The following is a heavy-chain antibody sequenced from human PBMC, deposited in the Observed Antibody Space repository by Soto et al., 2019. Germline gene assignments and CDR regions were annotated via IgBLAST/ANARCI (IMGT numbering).Heavy chain of an antibody. CDR2: IYSGGST. D-gene: IGHD4-17*01. CDR3: ARSSMTTVTNDY. V-gene: IGHV3-53*01. CDR1: GFTVSSNY. Sequence: GGSLRLSCAASGFTVSSNYMSWVHQAPGKGLEWVSVIYSGGSTYYADSVKGRLTISRDNSKNTLYLQMNSLRAEDTAVYYCARSSMTTVTNDYWGQGTMVTVSS. J-gene: IGHJ4*02.